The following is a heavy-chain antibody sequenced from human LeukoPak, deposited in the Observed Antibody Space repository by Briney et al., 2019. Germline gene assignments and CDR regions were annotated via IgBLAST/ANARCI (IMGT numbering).Heavy chain of an antibody. CDR1: GFTFDDYA. V-gene: IGHV3-9*01. CDR2: ISWNSGSI. CDR3: ARTRGYYYGMDV. J-gene: IGHJ6*02. Sequence: GGSLRLSCAASGFTFDDYAMHWVRQAPGKGLEWVLGISWNSGSIGYADSVKGRFTISRDNAKNSLYLQMNSLRAEDTAVYYCARTRGYYYGMDVWGQGTTVTVSS. D-gene: IGHD3-10*01.